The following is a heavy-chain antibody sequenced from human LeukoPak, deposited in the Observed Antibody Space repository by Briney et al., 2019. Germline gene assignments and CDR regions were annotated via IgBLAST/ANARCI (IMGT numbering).Heavy chain of an antibody. CDR2: FDPEDGET. V-gene: IGHV1-24*01. J-gene: IGHJ4*02. Sequence: ASVKVSCKVSGYALTELSMHWVRQAPGKGLEWMGGFDPEDGETIYAQKFQGRVTMTEDTSTDTAYMELSSLRSEDTAVYYCATDIFPPSAITMVRGVHFDYWGQGTLVTVSS. D-gene: IGHD3-10*01. CDR1: GYALTELS. CDR3: ATDIFPPSAITMVRGVHFDY.